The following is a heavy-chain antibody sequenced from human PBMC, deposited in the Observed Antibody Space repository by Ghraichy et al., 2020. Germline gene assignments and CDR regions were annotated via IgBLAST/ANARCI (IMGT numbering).Heavy chain of an antibody. J-gene: IGHJ6*02. CDR2: FYFSGAT. D-gene: IGHD6-19*01. Sequence: SQTLSLTCSVSDGSVSSGNYYWSWIRQPPGKGPGWIGHFYFSGATNYNPSLKSRVTISVDTSKNQFSLKLSSVTAADTAVYYCARAVRQDFFDYYYGTDVWGQGTTVTVSS. CDR1: DGSVSSGNYY. CDR3: ARAVRQDFFDYYYGTDV. V-gene: IGHV4-61*01.